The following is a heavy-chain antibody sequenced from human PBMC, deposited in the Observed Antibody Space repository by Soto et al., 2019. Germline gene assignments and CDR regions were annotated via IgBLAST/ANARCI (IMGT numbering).Heavy chain of an antibody. J-gene: IGHJ3*02. D-gene: IGHD5-12*01. CDR1: GFTVSSNY. V-gene: IGHV3-53*04. CDR3: ARAGGYDLGLYAFDI. Sequence: PGGSLRLSCAASGFTVSSNYMSWVRQAPGKGLEWVSVIYSGGSTYYAASVKGRFTISRHNSKNTLYLQMTSLRAEDTAVYYCARAGGYDLGLYAFDIWGQGTLVTVSS. CDR2: IYSGGST.